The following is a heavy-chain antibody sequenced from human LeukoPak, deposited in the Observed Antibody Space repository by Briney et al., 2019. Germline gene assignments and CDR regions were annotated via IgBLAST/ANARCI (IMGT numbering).Heavy chain of an antibody. J-gene: IGHJ4*02. Sequence: GESLKISCQGSGYRFSKFWIGWVRQMPGKGLEWMGLIYPGDSDTRYSPSFQGQVTISADKSISTAYLQWSSLKASDTAMYYCARQTDYGDYYFDYWGQGTLVTVSS. CDR3: ARQTDYGDYYFDY. V-gene: IGHV5-51*01. CDR1: GYRFSKFW. D-gene: IGHD4-17*01. CDR2: IYPGDSDT.